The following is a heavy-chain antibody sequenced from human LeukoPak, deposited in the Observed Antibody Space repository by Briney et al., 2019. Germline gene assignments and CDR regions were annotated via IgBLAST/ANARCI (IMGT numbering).Heavy chain of an antibody. Sequence: GGSLRLSCAASGFTFSSYAMSWVRQAPGKGLEWVSAISGSGGSTYYADSVKGRFTISRDNSNNTLFLQMNSLKTEDTAVYYCARGDLIQLWSPSFDPWGQGTLVTVSS. J-gene: IGHJ5*02. CDR3: ARGDLIQLWSPSFDP. V-gene: IGHV3-23*01. CDR1: GFTFSSYA. CDR2: ISGSGGST. D-gene: IGHD5-18*01.